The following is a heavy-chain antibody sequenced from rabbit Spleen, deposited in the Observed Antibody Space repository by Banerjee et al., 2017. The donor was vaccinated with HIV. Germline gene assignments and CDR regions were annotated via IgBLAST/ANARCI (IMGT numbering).Heavy chain of an antibody. Sequence: QEQLVESGGGLVQPEGSLTLTCTPSGFSFSSSVYMCWVRQAPGKGLEWIACIYSGGFTYSATWAKGRFTCSKTSSTTVTLQMTSLTVADTATYFCARDTGSSFSSYGMDLWGPGTLVTVS. CDR2: IYSGGFT. J-gene: IGHJ6*01. V-gene: IGHV1S45*01. CDR3: ARDTGSSFSSYGMDL. D-gene: IGHD8-1*01. CDR1: GFSFSSSVY.